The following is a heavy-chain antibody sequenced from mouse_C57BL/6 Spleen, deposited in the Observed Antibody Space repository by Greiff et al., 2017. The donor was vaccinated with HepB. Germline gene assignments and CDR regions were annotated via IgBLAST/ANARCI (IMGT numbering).Heavy chain of an antibody. CDR2: IDPENGDT. CDR1: GFNIKDDY. J-gene: IGHJ2*01. Sequence: EVKLQESGAELVRPGASVKLSCTASGFNIKDDYMHWVKQRPEQGLEWIGWIDPENGDTEYASKFQGQATITADTSSNTAYLQLSSLTSEDTAVYYCTTSGTDYWGQGTTLTVSS. D-gene: IGHD4-1*01. CDR3: TTSGTDY. V-gene: IGHV14-4*01.